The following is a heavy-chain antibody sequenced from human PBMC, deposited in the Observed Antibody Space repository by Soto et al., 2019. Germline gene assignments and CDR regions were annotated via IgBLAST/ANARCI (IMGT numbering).Heavy chain of an antibody. CDR2: INPSGGST. V-gene: IGHV1-46*01. D-gene: IGHD3-10*01. CDR1: GYAFTSYY. Sequence: ASVKVSCKASGYAFTSYYMHWVRQAPGQGLEWMGIINPSGGSTSYAQKFQGRVTMTRDTSTSTVYMELSSLRSEDTAVYYCAREGGINEVRGPWGQGTLVTGSS. J-gene: IGHJ5*02. CDR3: AREGGINEVRGP.